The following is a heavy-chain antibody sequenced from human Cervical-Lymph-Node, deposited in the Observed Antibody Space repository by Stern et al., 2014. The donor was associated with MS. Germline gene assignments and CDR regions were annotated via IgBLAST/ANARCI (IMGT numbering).Heavy chain of an antibody. CDR3: AREHHGGNFAA. J-gene: IGHJ5*02. CDR1: GDTFSTNG. V-gene: IGHV1-69*01. Sequence: VRLLESGAEVKKTGSSVKVSCKVSGDTFSTNGISWVRQGPGQGLEWMGSTVPIFERSNYAQRFRGRVTITADESTSTSYMELTSLRSDDTGVYYCAREHHGGNFAAWGQGTLVTVSS. CDR2: TVPIFERS. D-gene: IGHD4-23*01.